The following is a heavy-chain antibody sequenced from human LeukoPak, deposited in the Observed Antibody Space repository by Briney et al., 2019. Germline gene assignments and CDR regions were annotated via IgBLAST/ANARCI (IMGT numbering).Heavy chain of an antibody. CDR2: ISGGGVAI. Sequence: GGSRRLSCAASGFTFSNHAMSWVRQAPGKGLRWVSAISGGGVAIYYADSVKGRLTISRDNSKNTLYLQMNSLRAEDTAVYYCAREGGYDPFEYWGQGTLVTVSS. V-gene: IGHV3-23*01. D-gene: IGHD5-12*01. CDR1: GFTFSNHA. J-gene: IGHJ4*02. CDR3: AREGGYDPFEY.